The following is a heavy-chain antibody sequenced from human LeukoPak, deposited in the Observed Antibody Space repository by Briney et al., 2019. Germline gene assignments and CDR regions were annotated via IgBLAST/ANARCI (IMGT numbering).Heavy chain of an antibody. CDR2: IYYTGNT. CDR1: GGSISDSSYY. J-gene: IGHJ4*02. D-gene: IGHD2-8*01. CDR3: ARKRYADY. Sequence: SETLSLTCTVSGGSISDSSYYWAWIRQPPGKGLEWIGNIYYTGNTYYNPSLKSRVTISVDTFKNHFSLKLTSVTAADTAVYYCARKRYADYWGQGTLVTVSS. V-gene: IGHV4-39*02.